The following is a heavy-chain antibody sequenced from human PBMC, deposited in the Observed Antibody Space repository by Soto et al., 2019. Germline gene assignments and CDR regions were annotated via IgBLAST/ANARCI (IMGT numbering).Heavy chain of an antibody. CDR1: GVSVSSGFYY. J-gene: IGHJ4*02. Sequence: SETLSLTCTVAGVSVSSGFYYRSWIRQTPGKGLEWIGDIYYSGNTNYNPSLKSRVTMSVDTSKNQFSLKLSSVTAADTAVYYCARVGGVIWRYFDYRGQGTLVTVSS. D-gene: IGHD2-8*02. CDR3: ARVGGVIWRYFDY. CDR2: IYYSGNT. V-gene: IGHV4-61*01.